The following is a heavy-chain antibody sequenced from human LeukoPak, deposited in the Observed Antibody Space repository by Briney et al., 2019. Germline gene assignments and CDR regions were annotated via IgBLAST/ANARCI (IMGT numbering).Heavy chain of an antibody. CDR1: GFTFSSNY. D-gene: IGHD3-10*01. CDR2: INHSGST. V-gene: IGHV4-34*01. J-gene: IGHJ4*02. Sequence: GSLRLSCAASGFTFSSNYMNWGRQPPAKGLEWIGEINHSGSTNYNPSLKSRVTISVDTSKNQFSLKLSSVTAADTAVYYCARGRSTYYYGSGSFLDYWGQGTLVTVSS. CDR3: ARGRSTYYYGSGSFLDY.